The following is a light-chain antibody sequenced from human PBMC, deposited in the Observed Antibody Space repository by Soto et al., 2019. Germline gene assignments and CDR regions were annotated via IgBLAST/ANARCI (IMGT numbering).Light chain of an antibody. Sequence: DIVMTQSPDSLAVSLGERAAMNCRSSQSVLYNSNNKNYLAWYQQKPGQPPKLLIYWASTRESGVPDRFSGSGSGTHFTLTISSLQAEDVAVXYCQQYYDTPWTFGQGTKVEVK. CDR3: QQYYDTPWT. J-gene: IGKJ1*01. CDR1: QSVLYNSNNKNY. CDR2: WAS. V-gene: IGKV4-1*01.